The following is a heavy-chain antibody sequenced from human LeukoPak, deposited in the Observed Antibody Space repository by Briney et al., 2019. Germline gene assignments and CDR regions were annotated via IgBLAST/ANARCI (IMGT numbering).Heavy chain of an antibody. D-gene: IGHD3-3*01. CDR1: GYSFTSYW. CDR2: IYPGDSDT. V-gene: IGHV5-51*01. J-gene: IGHJ6*03. Sequence: GEALKISCKGSGYSFTSYWIGWVRQMPGKGLEWTGIIYPGDSDTRYRPSFQGQVTISADKSIRTPSLQWSILNAPATALYYCARRGTTIFGVDPYYYYYYMDVWGKGTTVTVSS. CDR3: ARRGTTIFGVDPYYYYYYMDV.